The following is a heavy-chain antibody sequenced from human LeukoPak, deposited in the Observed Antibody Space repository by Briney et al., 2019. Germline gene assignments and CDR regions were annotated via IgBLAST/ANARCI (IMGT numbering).Heavy chain of an antibody. CDR3: AITVTTEYYYYMDV. V-gene: IGHV4-39*07. CDR2: IYYSGST. CDR1: GGFISSSSYY. D-gene: IGHD4-17*01. Sequence: PSETLSLTCTVSGGFISSSSYYWGWIRQPPGKGLEWIGSIYYSGSTYYSPSLKSRVTISVDTSKNQFSLKLSSVTAADTAVYYCAITVTTEYYYYMDVWGKGTTVTVSS. J-gene: IGHJ6*03.